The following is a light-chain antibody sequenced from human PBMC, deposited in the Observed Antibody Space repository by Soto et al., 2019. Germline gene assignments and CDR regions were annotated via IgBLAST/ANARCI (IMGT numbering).Light chain of an antibody. J-gene: IGLJ3*02. V-gene: IGLV1-40*01. CDR1: SSNIGAGYD. CDR3: QSYDSSLSGWV. Sequence: QSVLTQPPSVSGAPGQRVTISCTGSSSNIGAGYDVNWYQQLPGTAPKLLIFGNSNRPSGVPDRFSGSQSGTSASLAITGLRAEDEADYYCQSYDSSLSGWVFGGGTKVTVL. CDR2: GNS.